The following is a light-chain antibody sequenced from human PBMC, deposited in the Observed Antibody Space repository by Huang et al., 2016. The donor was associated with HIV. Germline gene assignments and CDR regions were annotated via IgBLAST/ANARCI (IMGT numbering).Light chain of an antibody. CDR3: QQYHNTPPT. Sequence: DIQMTQSPFSLSASEGDSVIITCRATQDISNSLAWYQQKPGKAPKLLLYGASRLERGVPSRFGGGGSGTHYILTISSLQPEDFATYYCQQYHNTPPTFGQGTKLDIK. CDR1: QDISNS. J-gene: IGKJ2*01. V-gene: IGKV1-NL1*01. CDR2: GAS.